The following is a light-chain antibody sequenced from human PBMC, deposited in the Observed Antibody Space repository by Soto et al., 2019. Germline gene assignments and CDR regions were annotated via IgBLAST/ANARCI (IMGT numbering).Light chain of an antibody. J-gene: IGKJ4*01. CDR1: QSVSNN. CDR3: QQYDKWPPLT. CDR2: GAS. Sequence: EIVMTQSPATLSVSPGERATLSCRASQSVSNNLAWYQQKPAQAPRLLIYGASTRATGLPARFSGSGSGTEVTLTISSLQPEDSAVYYCQQYDKWPPLTFGGGTKVEIK. V-gene: IGKV3-15*01.